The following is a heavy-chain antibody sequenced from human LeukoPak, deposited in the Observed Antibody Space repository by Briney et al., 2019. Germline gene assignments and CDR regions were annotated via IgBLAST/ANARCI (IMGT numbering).Heavy chain of an antibody. V-gene: IGHV3-30*02. Sequence: PGMSLRLSCAASGFTFSSYAMHWVRQAPGKGLEWVAFIRDDGGDKFYADSVKDRFTISRDSSKNTLYLQMNSLRAEDTALYYCAKGYSGYCTINNCYPPDDWGQGTLVTVSS. D-gene: IGHD2-2*01. CDR1: GFTFSSYA. J-gene: IGHJ4*02. CDR2: IRDDGGDK. CDR3: AKGYSGYCTINNCYPPDD.